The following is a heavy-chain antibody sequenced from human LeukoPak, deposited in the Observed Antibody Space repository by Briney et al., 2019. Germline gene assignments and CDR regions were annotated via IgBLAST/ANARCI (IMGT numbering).Heavy chain of an antibody. CDR2: INPSGGST. CDR3: AREPSSDIVVVPAAMGYFDY. V-gene: IGHV1-46*01. D-gene: IGHD2-2*01. CDR1: GYTFTSYY. Sequence: GASVKVSCKASGYTFTSYYMHWVRQAPGQGLEWMGIINPSGGSTSYAQKFQGRVTMTRDTSTSTVYMELSSLRSEDTAVYYCAREPSSDIVVVPAAMGYFDYWGQGTLVTVSS. J-gene: IGHJ4*02.